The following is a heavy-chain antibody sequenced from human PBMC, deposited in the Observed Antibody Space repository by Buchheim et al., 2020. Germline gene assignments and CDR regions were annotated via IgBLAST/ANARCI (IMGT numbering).Heavy chain of an antibody. V-gene: IGHV4-30-2*01. CDR1: GGSISSGGYS. J-gene: IGHJ4*02. D-gene: IGHD3-16*02. CDR3: ARGELDDYVWGSYRPYYFDY. Sequence: QLQLQESGSGLVKPSQTLSLTCAVSGGSISSGGYSWSWIRQPPGKGLEWIGYIYHSRSTYYNPSLKSRVTISVDRSKNQFSLKLSSVTAADTAVYYCARGELDDYVWGSYRPYYFDYWGQGTL. CDR2: IYHSRST.